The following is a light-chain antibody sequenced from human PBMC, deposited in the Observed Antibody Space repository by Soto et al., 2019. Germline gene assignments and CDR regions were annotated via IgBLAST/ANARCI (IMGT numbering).Light chain of an antibody. CDR3: SSYTTSTTYV. CDR1: SSDVGGYNY. Sequence: QSVLTQPASVSGSPGQSITISCTGTSSDVGGYNYVSWYQQHPGKAPKLMIYDVSNRPSGVSNRFSGSKSGNTASLTISGLQAEYEADYYCSSYTTSTTYVSGTGTKVTVL. V-gene: IGLV2-14*01. CDR2: DVS. J-gene: IGLJ1*01.